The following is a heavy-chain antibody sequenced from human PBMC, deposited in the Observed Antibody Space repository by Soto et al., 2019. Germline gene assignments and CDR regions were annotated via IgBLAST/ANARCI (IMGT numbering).Heavy chain of an antibody. CDR1: GGSFSGYY. CDR2: INHSGST. J-gene: IGHJ4*02. D-gene: IGHD3-3*01. Sequence: SETLSLTCAVYGGSFSGYYWSWIRQPPGKGLEWIGEINHSGSTNYNPSLKSRVTISVDTSKNQFSLKLSSVTAADTAVYYCARASYDFWSGYATTVSMPFDYWGQGTLVTAPQ. V-gene: IGHV4-34*01. CDR3: ARASYDFWSGYATTVSMPFDY.